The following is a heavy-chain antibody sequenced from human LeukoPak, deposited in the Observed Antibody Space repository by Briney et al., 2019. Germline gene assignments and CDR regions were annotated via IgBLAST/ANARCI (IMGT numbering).Heavy chain of an antibody. CDR1: GDSMGNYY. CDR3: ARSTGFYTTYYMDV. D-gene: IGHD3-22*01. V-gene: IGHV4-4*07. CDR2: IRSDGTT. J-gene: IGHJ6*03. Sequence: PSETLSLTCTVSGDSMGNYYWNWLRQPAGKGLEWIGRIRSDGTTYANPSFESAVTMSVDTSNNHISLRLSSATAADTAVYYCARSTGFYTTYYMDVWGKGTTVTVSS.